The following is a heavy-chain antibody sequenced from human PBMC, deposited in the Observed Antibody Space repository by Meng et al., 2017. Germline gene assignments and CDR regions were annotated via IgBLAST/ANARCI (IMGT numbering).Heavy chain of an antibody. CDR1: GGSFSGYY. Sequence: SETLSLTCAVYGGSFSGYYWSWIRPPPGKGLEWIGEINHSGSTNYNPSLKSRVTISVDTSKNQFSLKLSSVTAADTAVYYCAEGYSYGLFDYWGQGTLVTVSS. V-gene: IGHV4-34*01. D-gene: IGHD5-18*01. CDR3: AEGYSYGLFDY. J-gene: IGHJ4*02. CDR2: INHSGST.